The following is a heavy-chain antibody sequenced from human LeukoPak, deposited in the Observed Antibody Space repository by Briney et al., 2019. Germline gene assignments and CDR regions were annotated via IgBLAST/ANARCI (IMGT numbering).Heavy chain of an antibody. V-gene: IGHV4-34*01. CDR2: INHSGST. CDR1: GGSFSGYY. D-gene: IGHD3-22*01. CDR3: ARGAYDSSGYHKYYFDY. J-gene: IGHJ4*02. Sequence: PSETLSLTCAVYGGSFSGYYWSWIRQPPGKGLEWIGEINHSGSTNYNPSLKSRVTMSVDTSKNQFSLKLSSVTAADTAVYYRARGAYDSSGYHKYYFDYWGQGTLVTVSS.